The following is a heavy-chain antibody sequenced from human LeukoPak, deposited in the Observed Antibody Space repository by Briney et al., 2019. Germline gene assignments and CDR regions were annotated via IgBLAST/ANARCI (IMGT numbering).Heavy chain of an antibody. Sequence: ASVKVSCKASGYTFTSYYMNWVRQAPGQGLEWMGWINPNSGGTNYEQKFQGRVTMTRDTSISTAYMELSRLRSDDTAVYYCARDEGTYYYDSSGYYYNYWGQGTLVTVSS. V-gene: IGHV1-2*02. CDR2: INPNSGGT. D-gene: IGHD3-22*01. J-gene: IGHJ4*02. CDR1: GYTFTSYY. CDR3: ARDEGTYYYDSSGYYYNY.